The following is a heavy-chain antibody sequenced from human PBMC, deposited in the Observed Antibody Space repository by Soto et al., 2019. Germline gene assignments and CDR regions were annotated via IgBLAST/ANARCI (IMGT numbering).Heavy chain of an antibody. CDR1: GYSISSGYY. CDR2: IYHSGST. Sequence: SETLSLTCAVSGYSISSGYYWGWIRQPPGKGLEWIGSIYHSGSTYYNPSLKSRVTISVDTSKNQFSLKLSSVTAADTAVYYCASRPGEPERRGLFDYWGQGTLVTVSS. J-gene: IGHJ4*02. CDR3: ASRPGEPERRGLFDY. V-gene: IGHV4-38-2*01. D-gene: IGHD1-1*01.